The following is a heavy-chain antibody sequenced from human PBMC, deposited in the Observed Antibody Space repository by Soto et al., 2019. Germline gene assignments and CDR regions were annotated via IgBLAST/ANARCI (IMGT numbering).Heavy chain of an antibody. CDR1: GGSISSSRSY. J-gene: IGHJ6*02. CDR2: FYYTGGT. V-gene: IGHV4-39*01. CDR3: ATVIPIADVPAAILTGLDV. D-gene: IGHD2-2*02. Sequence: PSETLSLTCTVSGGSISSSRSYWGWVRQPPGKGLEWIVSFYYTGGTYSTYYNPSLKSRVTISVDTSKSQFSLNLRSVTAADAAVYYCATVIPIADVPAAILTGLDVWGQGTTVT.